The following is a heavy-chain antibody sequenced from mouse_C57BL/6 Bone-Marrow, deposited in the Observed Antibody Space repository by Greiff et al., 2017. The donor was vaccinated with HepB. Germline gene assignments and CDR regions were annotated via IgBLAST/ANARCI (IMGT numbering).Heavy chain of an antibody. Sequence: EVQRVESGGGLVQPGGSLKLSCAASGFTFSDYGMAWVRQAPRKGPEWVAFISNLAYSIYYADTVTGRFTISRENDKKTLYLEMSSLRSEDTAMYYCARHDGNPFAYWGQGTLVTVSA. V-gene: IGHV5-15*01. CDR3: ARHDGNPFAY. CDR1: GFTFSDYG. D-gene: IGHD2-1*01. J-gene: IGHJ3*01. CDR2: ISNLAYSI.